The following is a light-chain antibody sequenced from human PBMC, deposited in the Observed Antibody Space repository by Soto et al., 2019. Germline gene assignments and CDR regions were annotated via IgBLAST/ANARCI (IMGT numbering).Light chain of an antibody. CDR1: QSVTSNF. J-gene: IGKJ1*01. Sequence: ESILTQSPGTLSLSPGERATLSCRASQSVTSNFLAWHQQKPGQAPRLLIYGASSRATGIPDRFSGSGSGTDFTLTISRLGPEDFAVYYCHQYDSWTFGQGTKVDI. CDR2: GAS. V-gene: IGKV3-20*01. CDR3: HQYDSWT.